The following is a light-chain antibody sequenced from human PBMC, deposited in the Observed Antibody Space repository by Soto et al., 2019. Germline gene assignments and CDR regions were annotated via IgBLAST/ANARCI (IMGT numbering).Light chain of an antibody. CDR1: QSIGSK. V-gene: IGKV3-15*01. CDR2: GAS. Sequence: EILMTQSPATLSVSPGERATLSCRASQSIGSKLAWYQQKPGQAPRLLFYGASSRATGIPARFGASGSGTEITQTRKSLEYEEVVVDPCPDCGSWPSTFGEGTKVDIK. CDR3: PDCGSWPST. J-gene: IGKJ4*01.